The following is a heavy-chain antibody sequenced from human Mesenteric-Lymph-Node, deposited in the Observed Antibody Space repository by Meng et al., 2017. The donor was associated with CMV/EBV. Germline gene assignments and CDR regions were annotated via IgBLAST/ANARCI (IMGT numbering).Heavy chain of an antibody. J-gene: IGHJ4*02. CDR1: GDSISSSNW. V-gene: IGHV4-4*02. Sequence: SETLSLTCAVSGDSISSSNWWIWVRQSPGKGLEWIGEIFHSGSTNYHPSLKRRVTISVDKSKNQFSLQLTSVTAADTAVYYCARSFKMSLDYWGQGTLVTVSS. CDR2: IFHSGST. D-gene: IGHD3-3*02. CDR3: ARSFKMSLDY.